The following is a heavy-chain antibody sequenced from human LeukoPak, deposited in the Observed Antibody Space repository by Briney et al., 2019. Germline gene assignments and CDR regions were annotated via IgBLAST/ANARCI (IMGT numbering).Heavy chain of an antibody. D-gene: IGHD6-19*01. Sequence: GASVKVSCKASVYTFTGYYMHWVRQAPCQGLEWMGWINPNSGGTNYAQKLQGRVTMTRDTSISTAYMELRRLRSDDTAVYYCANIAVAGAYYYYGMDVWGQGTTVTVSS. J-gene: IGHJ6*02. V-gene: IGHV1-2*02. CDR1: VYTFTGYY. CDR2: INPNSGGT. CDR3: ANIAVAGAYYYYGMDV.